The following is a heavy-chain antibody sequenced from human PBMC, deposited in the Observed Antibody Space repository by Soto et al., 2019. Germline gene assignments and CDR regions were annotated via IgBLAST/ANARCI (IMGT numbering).Heavy chain of an antibody. Sequence: EVQLVESGGGLVKPGGSLRLSCAASGFTFSTYSLNWFRQVQGKGREWVSSISSSGIYIYNADSVKGRFTISRDNAKNSLYLQMNSLRAEDTAVYYCARGNKGYCSGGSCQLARFDPWGQGTLVTVST. CDR2: ISSSGIYI. CDR1: GFTFSTYS. CDR3: ARGNKGYCSGGSCQLARFDP. V-gene: IGHV3-21*01. J-gene: IGHJ5*02. D-gene: IGHD2-15*01.